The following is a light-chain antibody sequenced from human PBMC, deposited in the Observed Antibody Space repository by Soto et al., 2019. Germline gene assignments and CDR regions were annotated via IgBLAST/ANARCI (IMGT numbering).Light chain of an antibody. J-gene: IGLJ1*01. Sequence: QSALTQPPSASGSPGRSVTISCTGTSSDVGGYKYVSWYQQHPGKAPKLLIYEVNKRPSGVPDRFSGSKSGNTVSLTVSGLQAEDEADYYCSSYAGSNIDYVFGTGTKVTVL. CDR3: SSYAGSNIDYV. CDR2: EVN. CDR1: SSDVGGYKY. V-gene: IGLV2-8*01.